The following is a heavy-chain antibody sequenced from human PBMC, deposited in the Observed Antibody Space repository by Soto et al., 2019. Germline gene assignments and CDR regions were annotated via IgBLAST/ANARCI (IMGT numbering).Heavy chain of an antibody. CDR3: ARDLRDATAAIRIYGYYDGVDY. CDR2: IWYDGSNK. Sequence: QVQLVESGGGVVQPGRSLRLSCAASGFTFSSYGMHWVRQAPGKGLEWVAVIWYDGSNKYYADSVKGRFTISRDNSKNTLYLQMNSLRAEDTAVYYCARDLRDATAAIRIYGYYDGVDYWGQGTLVTVSS. J-gene: IGHJ4*02. D-gene: IGHD2-2*02. CDR1: GFTFSSYG. V-gene: IGHV3-33*01.